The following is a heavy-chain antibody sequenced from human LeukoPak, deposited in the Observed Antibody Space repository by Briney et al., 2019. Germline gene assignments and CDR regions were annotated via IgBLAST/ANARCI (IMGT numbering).Heavy chain of an antibody. CDR2: IYNDGSST. Sequence: PGGSLRLSCAASRFTFSNYWMHWVRQAPGKGLVWVSRIYNDGSSTSYADSVKGRFTISRDNAKSTLYLQMNSLRAEDTAVYYCARVRGGSGRSYAADAFWGQGTMVTVSS. D-gene: IGHD1-26*01. CDR3: ARVRGGSGRSYAADAF. V-gene: IGHV3-74*01. J-gene: IGHJ3*01. CDR1: RFTFSNYW.